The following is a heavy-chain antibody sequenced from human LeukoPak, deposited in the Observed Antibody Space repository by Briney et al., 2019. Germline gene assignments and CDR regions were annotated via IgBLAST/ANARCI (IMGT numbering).Heavy chain of an antibody. J-gene: IGHJ4*02. CDR3: ASPSMVTATPGLAFDY. CDR2: IYYSGST. V-gene: IGHV4-39*07. D-gene: IGHD2-21*02. CDR1: GGSISSSSYY. Sequence: PSQTLSLTCTVSGGSISSSSYYWGWIRQPPGKGLEWIGSIYYSGSTYYNPSLKSRVTISVDTSKNQFSLKLSSVTAADTAVYYCASPSMVTATPGLAFDYWGQGTLVTVSS.